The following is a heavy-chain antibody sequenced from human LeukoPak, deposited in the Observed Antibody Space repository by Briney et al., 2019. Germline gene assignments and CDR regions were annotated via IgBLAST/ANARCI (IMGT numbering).Heavy chain of an antibody. CDR2: ISYDGSNK. CDR1: GFTFRSYD. V-gene: IGHV3-30*18. CDR3: AKDSEIAAAGSYWYFDL. Sequence: HPGGSLRLSCAASGFTFRSYDMHWVRQAPGKGLQWVAVISYDGSNKYHTDSVKGRFTISRDNSKNTLYLQMNSLRAEDTAVYYCAKDSEIAAAGSYWYFDLWGRGTLVTVSS. J-gene: IGHJ2*01. D-gene: IGHD6-13*01.